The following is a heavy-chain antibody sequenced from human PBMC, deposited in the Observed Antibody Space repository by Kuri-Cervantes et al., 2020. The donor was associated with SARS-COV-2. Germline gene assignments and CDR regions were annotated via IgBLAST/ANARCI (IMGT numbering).Heavy chain of an antibody. V-gene: IGHV6-1*01. J-gene: IGHJ3*02. D-gene: IGHD2-2*01. CDR3: AKDLCSSTSCSTYDAFDI. Sequence: SQTLSLTCAISGDSVSSNSAAWNWIRQSPSRGLEWLGRTYYRSKWYNDYAVSVKSRITINPDTSKNQFSLQLNSVTPEDTAVYYCAKDLCSSTSCSTYDAFDIWGQGTMVTVSS. CDR2: TYYRSKWYN. CDR1: GDSVSSNSAA.